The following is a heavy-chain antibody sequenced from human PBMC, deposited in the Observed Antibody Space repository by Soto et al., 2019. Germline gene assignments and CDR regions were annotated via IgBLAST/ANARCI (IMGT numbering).Heavy chain of an antibody. D-gene: IGHD2-21*02. Sequence: SETLSLTCTVSGGYISSYFWSWIRQPPGKGLEWIGYIYYSGSTNYNPSLKSRVTISVDTSKNQLSLKLSSVTAADTAVYYCARVGYCGGDCSFPDYWGQGTLVTVSS. CDR1: GGYISSYF. CDR3: ARVGYCGGDCSFPDY. V-gene: IGHV4-59*01. CDR2: IYYSGST. J-gene: IGHJ4*02.